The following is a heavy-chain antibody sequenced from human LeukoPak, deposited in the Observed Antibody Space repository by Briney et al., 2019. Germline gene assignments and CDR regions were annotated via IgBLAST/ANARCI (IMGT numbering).Heavy chain of an antibody. CDR1: GFTFSSYA. D-gene: IGHD6-6*01. CDR3: AKDGSMSIAARRVYYYGMDV. Sequence: GGSLRLSCAASGFTFSSYAMSWVRQAPGKGLEWVSAISGSGGSTYYADSVKGRFTISRDNSKNTLYLQMNSLRAGDTAVYYCAKDGSMSIAARRVYYYGMDVWGQGTTVTVSS. V-gene: IGHV3-23*01. J-gene: IGHJ6*02. CDR2: ISGSGGST.